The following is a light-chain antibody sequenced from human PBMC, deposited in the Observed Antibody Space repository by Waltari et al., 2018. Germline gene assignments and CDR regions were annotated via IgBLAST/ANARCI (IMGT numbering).Light chain of an antibody. J-gene: IGKJ4*01. CDR3: QQYYSNPLT. Sequence: DIVMNQSPDSLAVSLGERATINCKSSQSVLYSSNNKNYLAWYQQKPGQPPKLLIYWASTRESGVPDRFSGSGSGTDFTLTISSLQAEDVAVYYCQQYYSNPLTFGGGTKVEIK. CDR1: QSVLYSSNNKNY. V-gene: IGKV4-1*01. CDR2: WAS.